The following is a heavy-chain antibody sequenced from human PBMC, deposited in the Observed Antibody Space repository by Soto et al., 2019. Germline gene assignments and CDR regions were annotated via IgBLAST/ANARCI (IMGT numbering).Heavy chain of an antibody. J-gene: IGHJ5*02. Sequence: GESLKISCNGSGYSFTNYWISWVRRMPGKGLEWMGNIDPVDSYTNYSPSFQGHVTFSVDTSISTAYLQWGSLKASDTAMYYCARIESIARNWFDPWGQGTLVTVSS. D-gene: IGHD6-13*01. CDR1: GYSFTNYW. CDR2: IDPVDSYT. CDR3: ARIESIARNWFDP. V-gene: IGHV5-10-1*01.